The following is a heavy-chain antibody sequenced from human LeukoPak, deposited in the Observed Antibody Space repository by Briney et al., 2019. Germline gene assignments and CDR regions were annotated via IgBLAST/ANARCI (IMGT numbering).Heavy chain of an antibody. D-gene: IGHD1-26*01. Sequence: SETLSLTCAVYGESFSGHYWSWIRQPPGKGLEWIGEVNHSGSTNYNPSLKSRVTISVDTSKNQFSLKLSSVTAADTAVYYCARGDSGTAPFDYWGQGTLVTVSS. J-gene: IGHJ4*02. CDR1: GESFSGHY. V-gene: IGHV4-34*01. CDR2: VNHSGST. CDR3: ARGDSGTAPFDY.